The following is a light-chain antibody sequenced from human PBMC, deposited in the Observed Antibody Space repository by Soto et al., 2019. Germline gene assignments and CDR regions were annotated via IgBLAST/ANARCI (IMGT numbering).Light chain of an antibody. CDR2: GVS. CDR1: QSVGSY. V-gene: IGKV3-20*01. Sequence: EIVLTQSPATLSLSPGERATLSCRASQSVGSYLAWYQQKPGQAPRLLIYGVSDRATGIPARFSGRGSETDFTLTISRLEPEDFAVYYCQQYGSYSWTFGQGTKVDIK. CDR3: QQYGSYSWT. J-gene: IGKJ1*01.